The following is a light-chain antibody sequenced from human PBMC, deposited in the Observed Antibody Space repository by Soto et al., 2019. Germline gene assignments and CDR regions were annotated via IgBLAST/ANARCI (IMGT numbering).Light chain of an antibody. CDR1: QSVSSSY. CDR2: GAS. Sequence: EIVLTQSPGTLSLSPGERATLSCRASQSVSSSYLAWYQQKPGRAPRLLIYGASSRATGIPDRFSGSGSGTDFTLTIRRLEPEDFAVYYCQQYGSSYPWTFGQGTKVDIK. J-gene: IGKJ1*01. CDR3: QQYGSSYPWT. V-gene: IGKV3-20*01.